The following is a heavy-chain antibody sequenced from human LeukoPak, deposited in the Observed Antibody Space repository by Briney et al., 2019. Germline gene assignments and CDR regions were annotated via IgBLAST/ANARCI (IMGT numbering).Heavy chain of an antibody. V-gene: IGHV4-39*01. CDR3: ARQGKPPGTRH. J-gene: IGHJ4*02. CDR2: IYYSGST. CDR1: GGSISSSSYY. D-gene: IGHD1-14*01. Sequence: SETLSLTCTVSGGSISSSSYYWGWIRQPPGKGLEWIGSIYYSGSTYYNPSLKSRVTISVDTSKNQFSLKLSSVTAADTAVYYCARQGKPPGTRHWGQGTLVTVSS.